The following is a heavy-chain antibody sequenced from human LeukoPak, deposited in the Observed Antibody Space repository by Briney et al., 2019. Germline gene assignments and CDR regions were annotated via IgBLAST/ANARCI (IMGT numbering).Heavy chain of an antibody. J-gene: IGHJ6*02. Sequence: ASVTVSCKASGYTFTGYYMHWVRQAPGQGLEWMGWINPNSGGTNYAHTFQRRVTMTRDTSISTAYMELSRLRSDDTAVYYFAREGMDVWGQGTTVTASS. CDR2: INPNSGGT. CDR3: AREGMDV. V-gene: IGHV1-2*07. CDR1: GYTFTGYY.